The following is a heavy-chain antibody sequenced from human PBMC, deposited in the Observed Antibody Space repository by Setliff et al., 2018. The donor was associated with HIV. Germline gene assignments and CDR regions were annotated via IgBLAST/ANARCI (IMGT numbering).Heavy chain of an antibody. CDR1: GYTFTSYG. D-gene: IGHD2-2*01. J-gene: IGHJ4*02. CDR2: ISAYNGNT. CDR3: ARDRHSSLSPRDQKMPGD. Sequence: GASVKVSCKASGYTFTSYGISWVRQAPGQGLEWMGWISAYNGNTNYAQKLQGRVTMTTDTSTSTAYMELRSLRSDDTAVYYCARDRHSSLSPRDQKMPGDWGQGTLVTVSS. V-gene: IGHV1-18*01.